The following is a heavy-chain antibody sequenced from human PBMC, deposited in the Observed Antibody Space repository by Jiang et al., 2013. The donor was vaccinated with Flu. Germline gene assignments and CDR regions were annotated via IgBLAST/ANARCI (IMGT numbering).Heavy chain of an antibody. V-gene: IGHV4-34*01. CDR3: ARVLPVVVPATANNYYYGMDV. Sequence: LLKPSETLSLTCAVYGGSFSGYYWSWIRQPPGKGLEWIGEINHSGSTNYNPSLKSRVTISVDTFKNQFSLKLSSVTAADTAVYYCARVLPVVVPATANNYYYGMDVWGQGTTVTVSS. CDR1: GGSFSGYY. J-gene: IGHJ6*02. D-gene: IGHD2-2*01. CDR2: INHSGST.